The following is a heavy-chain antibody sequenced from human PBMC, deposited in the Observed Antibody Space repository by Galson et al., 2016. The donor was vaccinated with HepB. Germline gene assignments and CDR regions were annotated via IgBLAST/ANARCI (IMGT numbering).Heavy chain of an antibody. J-gene: IGHJ4*02. Sequence: TLSLTCTVSGASISSGGYYWAWIRQHPGKGLEWLGYIYSSGDTYYNPSLKSPVTVSIDTSKNQFSLKLNSVTAADTAVYYCVAGSGGHRDYWGQGTQLIVSP. CDR2: IYSSGDT. D-gene: IGHD3-10*01. CDR3: VAGSGGHRDY. V-gene: IGHV4-31*01. CDR1: GASISSGGYY.